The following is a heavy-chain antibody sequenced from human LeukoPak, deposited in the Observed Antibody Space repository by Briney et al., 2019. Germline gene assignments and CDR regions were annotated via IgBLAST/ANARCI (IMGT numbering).Heavy chain of an antibody. CDR2: ISWKGGSI. V-gene: IGHV3-9*01. Sequence: PGGSLRLFCAVSGFTFDDYAMQWVRQAPGKGREWVSGISWKGGSISHADSVKGRFTISRDNAKHPPYVQMTSLRTEDTALYYCARDFGRCWSYYYMDVCGKGTTLTVSS. D-gene: IGHD4/OR15-4a*01. J-gene: IGHJ6*03. CDR3: ARDFGRCWSYYYMDV. CDR1: GFTFDDYA.